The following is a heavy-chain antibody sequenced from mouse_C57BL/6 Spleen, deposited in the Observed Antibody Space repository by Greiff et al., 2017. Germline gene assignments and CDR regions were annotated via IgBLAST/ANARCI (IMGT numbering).Heavy chain of an antibody. Sequence: VQLQQPGAELVMPGASVKLSCKASGYTFTSYWMHWVKQRPGQGLEWIGEIDPSDSYTNYNQKFKGKSTLTVDKSSSTAYMQLSSLTSEDSAVYYCASGASGTGCWGQGTTLTVSS. V-gene: IGHV1-69*01. CDR1: GYTFTSYW. J-gene: IGHJ2*01. D-gene: IGHD6-1*01. CDR3: ASGASGTGC. CDR2: IDPSDSYT.